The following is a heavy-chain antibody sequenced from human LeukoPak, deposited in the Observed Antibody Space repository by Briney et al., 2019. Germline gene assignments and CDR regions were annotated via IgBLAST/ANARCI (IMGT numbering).Heavy chain of an antibody. Sequence: GGSLRLSCAASGFIFSSYEMNWVRQAPGKGLEWVSAISGSGGSTYYADSVKGRFTISRDNSKNTLYLQMNSLRAEDTAVYYCAKDLTKAVRDAFDIWGQGTMVTVSS. D-gene: IGHD3-10*01. CDR1: GFIFSSYE. J-gene: IGHJ3*02. V-gene: IGHV3-23*01. CDR2: ISGSGGST. CDR3: AKDLTKAVRDAFDI.